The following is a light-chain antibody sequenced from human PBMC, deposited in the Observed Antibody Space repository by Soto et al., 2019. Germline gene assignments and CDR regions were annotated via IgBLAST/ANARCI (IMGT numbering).Light chain of an antibody. Sequence: ESVLTQSPGTLSLSPGERAIISCRATQSISSRNLAWYQQKPGQPPRLLIFGASSRATGIPDRFSGSGSGTDFTLTISRLEPEDFAVYYCQQYNNWPNNFGQGTKVDI. CDR2: GAS. CDR1: QSISSRN. CDR3: QQYNNWPNN. V-gene: IGKV3-20*01. J-gene: IGKJ2*01.